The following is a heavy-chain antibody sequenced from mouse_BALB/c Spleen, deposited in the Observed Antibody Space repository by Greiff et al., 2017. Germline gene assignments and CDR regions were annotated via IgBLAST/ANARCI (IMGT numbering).Heavy chain of an antibody. Sequence: EVHLVESGGGLVQPGESLKLSCESNEYEFPSHDMSWVRKTPEKRLEWVASISSGGSTYYPDSVKGRFTISRDNARNILYLQMSSLRSEDTAMYYCARGYAMDYWGQGTSVTVSS. CDR1: EYEFPSHD. V-gene: IGHV5-2*01. CDR2: ISSGGST. J-gene: IGHJ4*01. CDR3: ARGYAMDY.